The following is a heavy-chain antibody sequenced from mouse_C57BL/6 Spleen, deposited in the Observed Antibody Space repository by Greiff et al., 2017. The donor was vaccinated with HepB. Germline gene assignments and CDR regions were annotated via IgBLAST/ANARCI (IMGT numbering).Heavy chain of an antibody. CDR2: INPSSGYT. CDR1: GYTFTSYT. J-gene: IGHJ3*01. Sequence: VQLQESGAELARPGASVKMSCKASGYTFTSYTMHWVKQRPGQGLEWIGYINPSSGYTKYNQKFKDKATLTADKSSSTAYMQLSSLTSEDSAVYYCARPQLAFAYWGQGTLVTVSA. V-gene: IGHV1-4*01. CDR3: ARPQLAFAY.